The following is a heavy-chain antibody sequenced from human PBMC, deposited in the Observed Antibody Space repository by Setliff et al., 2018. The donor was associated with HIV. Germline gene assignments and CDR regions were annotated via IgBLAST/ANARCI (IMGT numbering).Heavy chain of an antibody. V-gene: IGHV1-69*05. CDR3: ARGEATHGPGTYSIYS. D-gene: IGHD3-10*01. J-gene: IGHJ5*02. Sequence: GGSVKVSCKASGGTFSSYAINWVRQAPGQGLEWMGGIIPMFGTLNFAQKFQGRVTITTDESTSTAYMELSSLRTEDTAVYYCARGEATHGPGTYSIYSWGQGTLVTVSS. CDR1: GGTFSSYA. CDR2: IIPMFGTL.